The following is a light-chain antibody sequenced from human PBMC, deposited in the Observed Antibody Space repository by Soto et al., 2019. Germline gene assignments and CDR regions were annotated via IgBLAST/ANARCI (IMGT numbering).Light chain of an antibody. CDR1: QGISSY. CDR2: AAS. CDR3: QQYNNWPPWT. Sequence: IQLTQSPSSLSTSVRDRVTITCRASQGISSYLAWYQQKPGKAPKLLIYAASTLQSGVPSRFSGSGSGTDFTLTISSLQSEDLAVYYCQQYNNWPPWTFGQGTKVDIK. V-gene: IGKV1-9*01. J-gene: IGKJ1*01.